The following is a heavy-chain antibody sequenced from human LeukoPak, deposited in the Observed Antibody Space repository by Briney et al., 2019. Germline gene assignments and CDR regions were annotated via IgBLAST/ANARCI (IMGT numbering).Heavy chain of an antibody. V-gene: IGHV4-59*01. CDR2: IYHSGST. J-gene: IGHJ3*02. D-gene: IGHD6-13*01. CDR1: GGSISSYY. CDR3: ARGGGSSWYTAAFDI. Sequence: PSETLSLTCTVSGGSISSYYWSWIRQPPGKGLEWIGYIYHSGSTNYNPSLKSRVTISVDTSKNQFSLKLSSVTAADTAVYYCARGGGSSWYTAAFDIWGQGTMVTVSS.